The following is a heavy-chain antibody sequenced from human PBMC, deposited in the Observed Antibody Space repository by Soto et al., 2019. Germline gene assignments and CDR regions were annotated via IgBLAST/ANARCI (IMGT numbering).Heavy chain of an antibody. CDR3: GRRWGVDVMDV. Sequence: GASQKISCKGSGYSFTSYWIGSVRQMPGKGLEWMGIIYPGDSDTRYSPSFQGQVTISADKSISTAYLQWSSLKASDTAMYYGGRRWGVDVMDVWGQGTTVTVSS. CDR1: GYSFTSYW. CDR2: IYPGDSDT. V-gene: IGHV5-51*01. D-gene: IGHD1-26*01. J-gene: IGHJ6*02.